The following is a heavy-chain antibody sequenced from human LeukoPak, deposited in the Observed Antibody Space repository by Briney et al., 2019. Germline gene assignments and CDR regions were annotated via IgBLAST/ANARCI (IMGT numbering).Heavy chain of an antibody. D-gene: IGHD3-22*01. J-gene: IGHJ4*02. Sequence: SETLSLTCTVSNGSISSSHYYWGWIRQPPGKGLEWIGNIYYSGSTYYTPSLKSRVTISVDTSKNQFSLKLSSVAAADTAVYYCARGGDSSGFVDWGQGTLVTVSS. V-gene: IGHV4-39*07. CDR3: ARGGDSSGFVD. CDR2: IYYSGST. CDR1: NGSISSSHYY.